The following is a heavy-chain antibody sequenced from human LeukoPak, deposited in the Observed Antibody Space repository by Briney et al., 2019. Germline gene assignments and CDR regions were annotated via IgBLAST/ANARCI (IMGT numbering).Heavy chain of an antibody. CDR2: INHRGHT. J-gene: IGHJ4*02. V-gene: IGHV4-34*01. CDR1: GGSFSGYY. D-gene: IGHD4-23*01. CDR3: ARDPTTVVTLPYYFDF. Sequence: SETLSLTCAVYGGSFSGYYWSWICQTPEKGLEWIGEINHRGHTNYNPSLESRVTISVDTSKNQFSLKLRSVTAADTAVYYCARDPTTVVTLPYYFDFWGPGTLVTVSS.